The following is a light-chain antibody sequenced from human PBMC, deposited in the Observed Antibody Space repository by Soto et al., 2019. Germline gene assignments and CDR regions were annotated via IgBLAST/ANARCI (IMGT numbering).Light chain of an antibody. J-gene: IGLJ3*02. Sequence: QSALTQPHSASGSPGQSVTISCTGTSSDVGGYNYVSWYQQHPGKAPKLMIYEVSKRPSGVPDRFSGSKSGNTASLTVSGLQSEDEEDYYCNSYSGSNNWVVGGGTKLTVL. CDR1: SSDVGGYNY. CDR2: EVS. V-gene: IGLV2-8*01. CDR3: NSYSGSNNWV.